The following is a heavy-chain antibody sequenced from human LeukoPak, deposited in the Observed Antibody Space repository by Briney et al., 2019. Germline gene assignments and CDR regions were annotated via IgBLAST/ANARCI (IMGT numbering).Heavy chain of an antibody. D-gene: IGHD1-1*01. V-gene: IGHV3-7*01. Sequence: GGSLRLSCAASGFTFSSSWMTWVRQPLGKGLEYVANIKEDGSQMHYEDSLEGRFTISRDNVKNSLYLQMDSLRAEDSAVYFCARNLAYNAFDIWGQGTVVTVSS. J-gene: IGHJ3*02. CDR1: GFTFSSSW. CDR3: ARNLAYNAFDI. CDR2: IKEDGSQM.